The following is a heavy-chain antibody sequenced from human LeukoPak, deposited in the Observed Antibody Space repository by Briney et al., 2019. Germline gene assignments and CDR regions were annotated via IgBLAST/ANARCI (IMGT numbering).Heavy chain of an antibody. CDR2: IKQDGSEK. D-gene: IGHD1-14*01. V-gene: IGHV3-7*01. CDR3: ARDIGPGGGWFDP. J-gene: IGHJ5*02. Sequence: GALRLSCAASGFTFSSYWMSWVRQAPGKGLEWVANIKQDGSEKYYVGSVKGRFTISRDNAKNSLYLQMNSLRAEDTAVYYCARDIGPGGGWFDPWGQGTLVTVSS. CDR1: GFTFSSYW.